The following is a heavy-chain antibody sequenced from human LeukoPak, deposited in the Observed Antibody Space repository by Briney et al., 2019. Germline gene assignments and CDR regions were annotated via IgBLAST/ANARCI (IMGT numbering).Heavy chain of an antibody. J-gene: IGHJ4*02. CDR1: GFTFNTYG. Sequence: GGSLRLSCAASGFTFNTYGMHWVRQAPGKGLEWVAVIASDGRDKKYADSVKGRFTISRDNSKNTLYLQMNSLRAEDTAVYYCAKDGARGAAKYYFDYWGQGTLVTVSS. CDR3: AKDGARGAAKYYFDY. CDR2: IASDGRDK. D-gene: IGHD6-13*01. V-gene: IGHV3-30*18.